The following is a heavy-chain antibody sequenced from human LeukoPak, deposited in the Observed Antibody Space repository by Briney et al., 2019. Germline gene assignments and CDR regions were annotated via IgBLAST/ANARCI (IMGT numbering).Heavy chain of an antibody. J-gene: IGHJ5*02. CDR1: GGSVTSYY. D-gene: IGHD2-15*01. V-gene: IGHV4-59*02. CDR2: ISNSETT. CDR3: ARGYCSDERCPVFPS. Sequence: SETLSLTCSVSGGSVTSYYWNWVRQTPGKELEWIGYISNSETTDYGPSFKSRVTMSLDTSKNQFSLKLSSVTAADTGVYYCARGYCSDERCPVFPSWGQGTLVTVSS.